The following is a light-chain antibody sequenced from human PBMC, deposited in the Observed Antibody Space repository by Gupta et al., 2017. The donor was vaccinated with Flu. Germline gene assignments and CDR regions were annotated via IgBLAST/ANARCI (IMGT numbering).Light chain of an antibody. CDR1: SSNIGSNY. CDR2: RNN. V-gene: IGLV1-47*01. CDR3: SAWDDSLSGHCV. J-gene: IGLJ1*01. Sequence: QSVLTQPPSASGTPGQRVTISCSGSSSNIGSNYVYWYQQLPGTDPKLRIYRNNQRPSGVPPRFSCSNSCASKSLVTSALPSEEEASYYCSAWDDSLSGHCVFGTGTKLTVL.